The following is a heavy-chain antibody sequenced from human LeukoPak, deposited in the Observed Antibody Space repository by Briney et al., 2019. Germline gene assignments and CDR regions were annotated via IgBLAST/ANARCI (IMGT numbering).Heavy chain of an antibody. V-gene: IGHV4-59*08. Sequence: SETLSLTCTVSGGSISSYYWSWIRQPPGKGLEWIGYIYYSGSTNYNPSLKSRVTISVDTSKNQFSLKLSSVTAADTAVYYCARHKYGDCVYYFDYWGQGTLVTVSS. CDR1: GGSISSYY. D-gene: IGHD4-17*01. CDR2: IYYSGST. CDR3: ARHKYGDCVYYFDY. J-gene: IGHJ4*02.